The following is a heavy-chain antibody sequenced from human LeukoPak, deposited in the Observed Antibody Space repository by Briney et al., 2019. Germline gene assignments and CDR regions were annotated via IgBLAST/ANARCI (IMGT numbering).Heavy chain of an antibody. D-gene: IGHD4-17*01. CDR1: GFTFSSYA. CDR2: SGSGGST. J-gene: IGHJ3*02. Sequence: GGTLRLSCAASGFTFSSYAMSWVRQAPGKGLEWISISGSGGSTYYVDSVKGRFTISRDNSKNTLYLQMNSLRAEDTAVYYCARWGDYEAFDIWGQETMVTVSS. V-gene: IGHV3-23*01. CDR3: ARWGDYEAFDI.